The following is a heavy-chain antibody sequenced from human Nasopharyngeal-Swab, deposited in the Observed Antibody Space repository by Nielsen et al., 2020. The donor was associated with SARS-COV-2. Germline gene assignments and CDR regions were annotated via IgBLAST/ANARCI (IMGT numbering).Heavy chain of an antibody. J-gene: IGHJ6*02. V-gene: IGHV4-59*01. CDR1: GGSISSYY. CDR2: IYYSGST. CDR3: ARDRRRGSGEVIKVHGSNYYYYGMDV. D-gene: IGHD3-10*01. Sequence: GSLRLSCTVSGGSISSYYWSWIRQPPGKGMEWNGYIYYSGSTNYNPSLKSRVTISVDTSKNQFSLKLSSVTAADTAVYYCARDRRRGSGEVIKVHGSNYYYYGMDVWGQGTTVTVSS.